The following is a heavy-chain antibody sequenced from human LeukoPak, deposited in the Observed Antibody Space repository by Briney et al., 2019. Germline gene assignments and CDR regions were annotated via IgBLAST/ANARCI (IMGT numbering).Heavy chain of an antibody. Sequence: PSETLSLTCTDSGGSISSSYWCWIRPPAGAGLEWIGRIYTSGSTNYNPSLKSRVTTSVDKSTNQFSLKLSSVTAAHTAVYYCARDPGYGSGRYAGIYYYMDVWGKGTTVTVSS. V-gene: IGHV4-4*07. J-gene: IGHJ6*03. CDR3: ARDPGYGSGRYAGIYYYMDV. D-gene: IGHD3-10*01. CDR2: IYTSGST. CDR1: GGSISSSY.